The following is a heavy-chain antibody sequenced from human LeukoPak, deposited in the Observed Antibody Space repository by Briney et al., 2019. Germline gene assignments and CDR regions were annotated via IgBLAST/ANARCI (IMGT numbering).Heavy chain of an antibody. CDR2: ISGSGGST. CDR3: AKYFPRFDDYSRWANEYYFDY. D-gene: IGHD4-11*01. V-gene: IGHV3-23*01. J-gene: IGHJ4*02. CDR1: GFIFSSYA. Sequence: GGSLRLSCAASGFIFSSYAMSWVRQAPGRGLEWVSAISGSGGSTYYADSVKGRFTIYRHNSKNTLYLQMNSLRAEDTVVYYCAKYFPRFDDYSRWANEYYFDYWGQGTLVTVSS.